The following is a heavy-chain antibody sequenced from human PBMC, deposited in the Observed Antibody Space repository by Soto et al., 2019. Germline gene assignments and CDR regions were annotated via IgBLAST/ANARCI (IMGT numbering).Heavy chain of an antibody. CDR1: GFAFSSYA. CDR3: AKEGDYYDFWSGYGMDV. V-gene: IGHV3-23*01. D-gene: IGHD3-3*01. Sequence: PGGSLRLSCAASGFAFSSYAMSWVRQAPGKGLEWVSAISGSGGDTYYADSGMGRFTISRDNSKNTLYLQMNTLRAEDTAVYYCAKEGDYYDFWSGYGMDVWGQGTTVTVSS. CDR2: ISGSGGDT. J-gene: IGHJ6*02.